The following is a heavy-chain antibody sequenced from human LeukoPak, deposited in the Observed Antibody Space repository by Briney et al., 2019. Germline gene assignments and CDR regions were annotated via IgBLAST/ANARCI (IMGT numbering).Heavy chain of an antibody. V-gene: IGHV1-69*04. D-gene: IGHD3-10*01. Sequence: GASVKVSCKASGGTFSSYAISWVRQAPGQGLEWMGRIIPILGIANYAQKFQGRVTITADKSTSTAYMELSSLRSEDTAVYYCARELGYGSGSYRIDDAFDIWGQGTMVTVSS. J-gene: IGHJ3*02. CDR3: ARELGYGSGSYRIDDAFDI. CDR1: GGTFSSYA. CDR2: IIPILGIA.